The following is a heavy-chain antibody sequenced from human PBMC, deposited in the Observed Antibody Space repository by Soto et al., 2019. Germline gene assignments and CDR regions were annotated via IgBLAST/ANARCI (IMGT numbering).Heavy chain of an antibody. V-gene: IGHV1-3*01. CDR1: GYTFTSYT. CDR3: ARGPSSVSFDY. D-gene: IGHD6-13*01. J-gene: IGHJ4*02. Sequence: VLLVQSGSEVRKPGASVKVSCKASGYTFTSYTLHWRRQAPGQRLEWLGWVNPADGNTRYSQNFQGRVTFVRDTSASTVFMELSSLRSQDTAVYYCARGPSSVSFDYWGQGTLVTVSS. CDR2: VNPADGNT.